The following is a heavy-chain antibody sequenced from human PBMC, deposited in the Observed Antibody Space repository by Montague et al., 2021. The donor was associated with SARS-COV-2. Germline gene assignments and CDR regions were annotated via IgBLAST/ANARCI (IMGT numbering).Heavy chain of an antibody. CDR1: GGSISSGSYY. CDR3: ARGCSGASCYPNPFST. Sequence: TLSLTCTVSGGSISSGSYYWSWIRQPAGKGLEWIGRIYTSGSTNYNPSLKSRVTISVDTSKNQFSLKLSSVTAADTAVYYCARGCSGASCYPNPFSTWGQGTLVTVSS. V-gene: IGHV4-61*02. J-gene: IGHJ5*02. CDR2: IYTSGST. D-gene: IGHD2-15*01.